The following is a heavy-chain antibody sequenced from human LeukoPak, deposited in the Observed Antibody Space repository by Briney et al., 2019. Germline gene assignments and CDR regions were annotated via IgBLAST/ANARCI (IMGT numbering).Heavy chain of an antibody. CDR1: GFTFDAYA. V-gene: IGHV3-9*01. J-gene: IGHJ4*02. Sequence: GRSLRLSCAASGFTFDAYAIHWVRQAPGRGLEWVSSISWNGGSIGYADSVKGRFTISRDNAKNTLYLQMNSLRADDSGVYYCATGHSYGYDYWGQGVLVTVSS. CDR3: ATGHSYGYDY. D-gene: IGHD5-18*01. CDR2: ISWNGGSI.